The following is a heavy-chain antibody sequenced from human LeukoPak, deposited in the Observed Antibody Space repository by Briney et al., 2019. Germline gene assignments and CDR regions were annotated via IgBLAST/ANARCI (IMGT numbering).Heavy chain of an antibody. D-gene: IGHD3/OR15-3a*01. CDR2: ISSSSSYI. CDR1: GFTFSSYS. V-gene: IGHV3-21*01. J-gene: IGHJ6*03. Sequence: GGSLRLSCAASGFTFSSYSMNWVRQAPGKGLEWVSSISSSSSYIYYADAVKGGFTISRDNAKNSLYLQMNSLRAEDTAVYYCARDMDYPVDYYYYYMDVWGKGTTVTVSS. CDR3: ARDMDYPVDYYYYYMDV.